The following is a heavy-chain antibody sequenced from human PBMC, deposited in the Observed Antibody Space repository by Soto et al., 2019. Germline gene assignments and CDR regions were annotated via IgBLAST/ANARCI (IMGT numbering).Heavy chain of an antibody. CDR2: IIPIFGTA. CDR3: ARVRVGASSGTRGYYFDY. D-gene: IGHD1-26*01. J-gene: IGHJ4*02. CDR1: GGTFSSYA. V-gene: IGHV1-69*01. Sequence: QVQLVQSGAEVKKPGSSVKVSCKASGGTFSSYAISWVRQAPGQGLEWMGGIIPIFGTANYAQKFQGRVTITADESTSTAYMELSSLRSDDTAVYYCARVRVGASSGTRGYYFDYWGQGTLVTVSS.